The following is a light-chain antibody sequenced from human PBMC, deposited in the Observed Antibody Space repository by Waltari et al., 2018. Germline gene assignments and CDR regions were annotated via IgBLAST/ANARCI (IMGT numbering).Light chain of an antibody. CDR3: TSYTSISTRV. J-gene: IGLJ3*02. CDR1: SSDVGGYNP. Sequence: QSALTQPASVSGSPGQSITISCTGTSSDVGGYNPVSWYQQLPGKTPKLIISEVSNRPSGVSDRFSVSKSGNTASLTISGLQAEDEADYYCTSYTSISTRVFGGGTKLTVL. V-gene: IGLV2-14*01. CDR2: EVS.